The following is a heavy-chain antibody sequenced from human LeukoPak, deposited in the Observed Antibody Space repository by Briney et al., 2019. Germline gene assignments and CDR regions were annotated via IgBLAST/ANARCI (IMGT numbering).Heavy chain of an antibody. D-gene: IGHD6-13*01. Sequence: GASVKVSCKASGYTFTSYDINWVRQATGQGLEWMGWMNPNSGNTGYAQKFQGRVTMTRNTSISTAYMELSSLRSEDTAVYYCARSQYSSSWYFYNWFDPWGQGTLVTVSS. J-gene: IGHJ5*02. CDR1: GYTFTSYD. CDR2: MNPNSGNT. V-gene: IGHV1-8*01. CDR3: ARSQYSSSWYFYNWFDP.